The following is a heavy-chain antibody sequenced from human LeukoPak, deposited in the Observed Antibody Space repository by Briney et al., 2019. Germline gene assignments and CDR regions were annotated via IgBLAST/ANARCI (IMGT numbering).Heavy chain of an antibody. V-gene: IGHV3-7*03. D-gene: IGHD3-22*01. J-gene: IGHJ4*02. CDR3: ARGAHYYDSSGYYPLDH. CDR2: IKQDGSEK. Sequence: GGSLRLSCAASGFTFSIYCMCWVRQAPGKGLEWVANIKQDGSEKYYVDSVKGRFTISRDNAKNSLYLQMNSLRAEDTAVYYCARGAHYYDSSGYYPLDHWGQGTLVTVSS. CDR1: GFTFSIYC.